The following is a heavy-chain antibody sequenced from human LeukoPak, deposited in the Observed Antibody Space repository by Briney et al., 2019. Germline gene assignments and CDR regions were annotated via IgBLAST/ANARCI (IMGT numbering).Heavy chain of an antibody. V-gene: IGHV1-2*02. CDR2: INPNSGGT. CDR3: ARGRKQWLPRGWFDP. Sequence: ASVKVSCKASGYTFTGYYMHWVRQAPGQGLEWMGWINPNSGGTNYAQKFQGRVTMTRDTSISTAYMELSRLRSDDTAVYYCARGRKQWLPRGWFDPWGQGTLVTVSS. D-gene: IGHD6-19*01. CDR1: GYTFTGYY. J-gene: IGHJ5*02.